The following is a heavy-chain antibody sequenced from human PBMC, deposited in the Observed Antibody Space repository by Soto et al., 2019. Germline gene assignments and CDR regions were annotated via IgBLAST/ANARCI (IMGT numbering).Heavy chain of an antibody. V-gene: IGHV4-38-2*01. CDR2: FYHSGST. Sequence: SETLSLTCAVSGFSISNGYYWGWIRQPPGKGLECIGNFYHSGSTSYNPSLKSRVTISVDTSKNQFFLRLTSVTAADTAVYCCARAPRVDARTGRYAFDIWGQGTMVTVS. CDR3: ARAPRVDARTGRYAFDI. CDR1: GFSISNGYY. D-gene: IGHD6-6*01. J-gene: IGHJ3*02.